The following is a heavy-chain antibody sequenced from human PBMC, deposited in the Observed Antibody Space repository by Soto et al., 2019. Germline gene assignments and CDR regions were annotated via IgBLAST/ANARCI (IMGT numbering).Heavy chain of an antibody. CDR3: VKGPWFDP. J-gene: IGHJ5*02. CDR1: GFTFSSYT. Sequence: GGSLRLSCAASGFTFSSYTMSWVRQAPGKGLEWVSAISGSSENTYYTDSVKGRFTISRDNSKNTVYLQMNSLRAEDTALYYCVKGPWFDPWGQGTLVTVSS. V-gene: IGHV3-23*01. CDR2: ISGSSENT.